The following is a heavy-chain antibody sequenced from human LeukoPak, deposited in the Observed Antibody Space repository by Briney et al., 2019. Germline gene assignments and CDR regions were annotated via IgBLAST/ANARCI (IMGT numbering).Heavy chain of an antibody. CDR1: GFTVSSNY. Sequence: GGSLRLSCAASGFTVSSNYMSWVRQAPGKGLEWVSVIYSGGSTYYADSVKGRFTISRDNSKNTLYLQMNSLRAEDTATYYCASDYYGAGSYYLGGYWGQGTLVTVSS. J-gene: IGHJ4*02. D-gene: IGHD3-10*01. CDR3: ASDYYGAGSYYLGGY. CDR2: IYSGGST. V-gene: IGHV3-66*01.